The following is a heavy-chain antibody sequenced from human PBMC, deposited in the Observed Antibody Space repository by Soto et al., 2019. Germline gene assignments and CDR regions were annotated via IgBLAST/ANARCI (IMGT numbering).Heavy chain of an antibody. CDR1: GFTFSSYA. CDR3: AYSSTPFDY. CDR2: ISGSGGST. Sequence: EVQLLESGGGLVQPGGSLRLSCAASGFTFSSYAMSWVRQAPGKGLEWVSAISGSGGSTYYADSVKGRFTISRDNSNTTLSLQRTPRRAADTAVYYCAYSSTPFDYWGQGTLVTVPS. J-gene: IGHJ4*02. V-gene: IGHV3-23*01. D-gene: IGHD6-13*01.